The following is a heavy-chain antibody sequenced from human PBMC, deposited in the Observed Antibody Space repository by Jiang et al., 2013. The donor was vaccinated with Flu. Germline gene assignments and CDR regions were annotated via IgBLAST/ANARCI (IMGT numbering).Heavy chain of an antibody. CDR2: IYYSGST. V-gene: IGHV4-59*01. CDR1: GGSISSYC. D-gene: IGHD2-21*02. J-gene: IGHJ6*03. Sequence: SLTCTVSGGSISSYCWSWIRQPPGKGLEWIGYIYYSGSTNYNPSLKSRVTISVDTSKNQFSLKLSSVTAADTAVYYCAREGLLTDPLYYYYYMDVWGKGTTVTVSS. CDR3: AREGLLTDPLYYYYYMDV.